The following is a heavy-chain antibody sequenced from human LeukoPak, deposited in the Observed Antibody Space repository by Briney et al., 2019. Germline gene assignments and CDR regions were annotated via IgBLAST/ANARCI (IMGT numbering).Heavy chain of an antibody. Sequence: ASVKVSCKASGYTFSSYGISWVRQAPGQGLEWMGWISAYNGNTNYAQKVQGRVTMTTDTSTSTAYMELRSLRSDDTAVYYCATTMKKLCFDYWGQGSLVTVSS. J-gene: IGHJ4*02. CDR1: GYTFSSYG. CDR2: ISAYNGNT. CDR3: ATTMKKLCFDY. V-gene: IGHV1-18*01. D-gene: IGHD3-22*01.